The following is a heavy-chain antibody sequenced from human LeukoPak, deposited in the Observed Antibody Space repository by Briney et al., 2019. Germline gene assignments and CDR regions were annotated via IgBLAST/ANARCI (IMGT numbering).Heavy chain of an antibody. V-gene: IGHV3-23*01. CDR3: AKGGGYYYDSSDHPH. CDR1: GFTFSSYA. D-gene: IGHD3-22*01. J-gene: IGHJ4*02. CDR2: ISGSGGST. Sequence: GGSLRLSCAASGFTFSSYAMSWVRQAPGKGLEWVSAISGSGGSTYYADSVKGRFTISRDNSKNTLYLQMNSLRAEDTAVYYCAKGGGYYYDSSDHPHWGQGTLVTVSS.